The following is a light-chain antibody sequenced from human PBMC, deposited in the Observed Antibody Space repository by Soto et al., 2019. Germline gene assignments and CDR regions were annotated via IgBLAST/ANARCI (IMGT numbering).Light chain of an antibody. CDR2: AAS. V-gene: IGKV3-20*01. CDR1: QIVTINS. Sequence: EVVLTQSPGTLSLSPGERATLSCRASQIVTINSLAWYQQKPGQPPRLLIYAASTRASAIPDRFSGSGSGTDFTLTISRLQPEDFALYYCLQYGDSPFTFGPGTRVDVK. CDR3: LQYGDSPFT. J-gene: IGKJ3*01.